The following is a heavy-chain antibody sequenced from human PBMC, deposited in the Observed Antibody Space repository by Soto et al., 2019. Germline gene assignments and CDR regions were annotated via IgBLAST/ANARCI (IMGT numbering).Heavy chain of an antibody. CDR1: GGSVSSGSYY. CDR2: IYYSGST. J-gene: IGHJ4*02. V-gene: IGHV4-61*01. Sequence: SETLSLTSTVSGGSVSSGSYYWSWIRQPPGKGLEWIGYIYYSGSTNYNPSLKSRVTISVDTSKDQFSLKLSSVTAADTAVYYCAREGYGSVKYYFDYWGQGTLVTVSS. D-gene: IGHD3-10*01. CDR3: AREGYGSVKYYFDY.